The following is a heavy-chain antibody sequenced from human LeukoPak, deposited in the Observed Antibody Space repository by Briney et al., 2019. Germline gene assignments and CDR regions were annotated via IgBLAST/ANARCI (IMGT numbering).Heavy chain of an antibody. Sequence: GGSLRLSCAASGFIFSDYYMSWIRQAPRKGLEWVSYISSSGSTIYYADSVKGRFTISRDNAKNSLYLQMNSLRAEDTALYYCAKGNCGGDCYYYYMDVWGKGTTVTISS. CDR3: AKGNCGGDCYYYYMDV. D-gene: IGHD2-21*01. V-gene: IGHV3-11*01. J-gene: IGHJ6*03. CDR2: ISSSGSTI. CDR1: GFIFSDYY.